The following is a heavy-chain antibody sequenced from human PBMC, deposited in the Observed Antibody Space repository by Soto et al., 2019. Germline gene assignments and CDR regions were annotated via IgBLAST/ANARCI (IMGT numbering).Heavy chain of an antibody. CDR2: INSDASHT. J-gene: IGHJ5*02. D-gene: IGHD2-2*01. CDR1: GFPFSTYW. CDR3: VRAGHCITTRCYGNWFDP. V-gene: IGHV3-74*01. Sequence: EVQLVESGGGLVQPGGSLRLSCAPSGFPFSTYWMHWIRQVPGKGLEWVSRINSDASHTYYADSVKGRFTISRDNAKNTLHLEMNSLRAEDTAVYYCVRAGHCITTRCYGNWFDPWGQGTLVTVSS.